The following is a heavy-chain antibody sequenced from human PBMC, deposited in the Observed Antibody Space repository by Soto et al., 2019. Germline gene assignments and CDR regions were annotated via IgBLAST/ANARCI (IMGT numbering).Heavy chain of an antibody. CDR3: ARGRGSGSSFYYYGMDV. J-gene: IGHJ6*02. CDR1: GGSISSYY. V-gene: IGHV4-59*01. D-gene: IGHD3-10*01. CDR2: IYYSGST. Sequence: SETLSLTCTVSGGSISSYYWSWIRQPPGKGLEWIGYIYYSGSTNYNPSLKSRVTISVDTSKNQFSLKLSSVTAADTAVYYCARGRGSGSSFYYYGMDVWGQGTKVTVSS.